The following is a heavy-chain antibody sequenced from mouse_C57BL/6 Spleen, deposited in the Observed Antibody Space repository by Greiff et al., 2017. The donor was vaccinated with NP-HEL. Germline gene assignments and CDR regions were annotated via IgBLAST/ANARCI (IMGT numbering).Heavy chain of an antibody. CDR1: GYAFSSSW. Sequence: QVQLQQSGPELVKPGASVKISCKASGYAFSSSWMNWVKQRPGKGLEWIGRIYPGDGDTNYNGKFKGKATLTADKSSSTAYMQLSSLTSEDSAVYFGARRDYGWYFDVWGTGTTVTVSS. J-gene: IGHJ1*03. V-gene: IGHV1-82*01. D-gene: IGHD2-4*01. CDR2: IYPGDGDT. CDR3: ARRDYGWYFDV.